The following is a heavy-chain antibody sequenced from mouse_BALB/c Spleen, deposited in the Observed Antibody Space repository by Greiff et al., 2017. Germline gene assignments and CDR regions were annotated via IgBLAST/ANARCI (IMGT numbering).Heavy chain of an antibody. CDR2: IDPANGNT. J-gene: IGHJ1*01. CDR3: ARNGYSWYFDV. Sequence: VQLQQSGAELVKPGASVKLSCTASGFNIKDTYMHWVKQRPEQGLEWIGRIDPANGNTKYDPKFQGKATITADTSSNTAYLQRSSLTSEDTAVYYCARNGYSWYFDVWGAGTTVTVSS. D-gene: IGHD2-3*01. V-gene: IGHV14-3*02. CDR1: GFNIKDTY.